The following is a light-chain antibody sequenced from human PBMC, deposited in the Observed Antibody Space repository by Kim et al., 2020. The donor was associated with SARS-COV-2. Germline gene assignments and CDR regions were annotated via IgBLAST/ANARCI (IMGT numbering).Light chain of an antibody. CDR1: HSVAGK. Sequence: SPGARATLSCRASHSVAGKLAWYQQKPGQAPRLLIYGASVRATGIPARFSGSGSGTEFTLTISSLQSEDFGVYYCQEYNNWPALSFGGGTKVDIK. V-gene: IGKV3D-15*01. J-gene: IGKJ4*01. CDR2: GAS. CDR3: QEYNNWPALS.